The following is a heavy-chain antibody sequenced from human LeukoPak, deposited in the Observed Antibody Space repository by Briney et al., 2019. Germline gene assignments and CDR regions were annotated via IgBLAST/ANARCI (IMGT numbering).Heavy chain of an antibody. J-gene: IGHJ4*02. Sequence: SETLSLTCTVSGGSISNYYWSWIRQPPGKELEWIGYIYYIGSTNYNPSLKRRVTISVDTSKNQFSLKLSSVTAADTAVYYCARGWGNYYFDYWGQGTLVTVSS. CDR3: ARGWGNYYFDY. V-gene: IGHV4-59*12. D-gene: IGHD3-16*01. CDR2: IYYIGST. CDR1: GGSISNYY.